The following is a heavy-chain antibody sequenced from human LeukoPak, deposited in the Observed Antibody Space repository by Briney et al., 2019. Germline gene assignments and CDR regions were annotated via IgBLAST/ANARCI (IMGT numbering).Heavy chain of an antibody. D-gene: IGHD3-22*01. CDR2: IVVGSGNT. J-gene: IGHJ4*02. V-gene: IGHV1-58*02. CDR3: AATGYYDSLDY. CDR1: GFTFTSSA. Sequence: EASVKVSCKASGFTFTSSAMQWVRQARGQRHEWIGWIVVGSGNTNYAQKFQERVTIIRDMSTSTAYMELSSLRSEDTAVYYCAATGYYDSLDYWGQGTLVTVSS.